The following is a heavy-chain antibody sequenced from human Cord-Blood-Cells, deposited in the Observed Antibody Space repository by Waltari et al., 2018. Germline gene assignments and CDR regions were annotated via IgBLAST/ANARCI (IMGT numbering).Heavy chain of an antibody. CDR3: ARDSRRRKAFDI. D-gene: IGHD1-1*01. J-gene: IGHJ3*02. Sequence: EVQLVESGGGLIQPGGSLRLSCAASGFTVSSNYMSWVRQAPGKGLGWVSVIDRGVSTYYAEYVKGLFTISSDTSKNTLYLQMNSLRAEDTAVYYCARDSRRRKAFDIWGQGTMVTVSS. CDR2: IDRGVST. V-gene: IGHV3-53*01. CDR1: GFTVSSNY.